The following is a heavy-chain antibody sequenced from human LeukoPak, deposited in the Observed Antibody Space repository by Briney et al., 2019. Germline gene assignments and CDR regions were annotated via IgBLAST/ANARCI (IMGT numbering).Heavy chain of an antibody. J-gene: IGHJ3*02. CDR3: ARLEYSSYAFDI. Sequence: PGGSLRLSCAASGFTFSSYSMNWVRQAPGKGLEWVSSISSSSSYIYYADSVKGRFTISRDNAKNSLYLQMNSLRAEDTAVYYCARLEYSSYAFDIWGQGTMVTVSS. D-gene: IGHD6-6*01. CDR1: GFTFSSYS. CDR2: ISSSSSYI. V-gene: IGHV3-21*01.